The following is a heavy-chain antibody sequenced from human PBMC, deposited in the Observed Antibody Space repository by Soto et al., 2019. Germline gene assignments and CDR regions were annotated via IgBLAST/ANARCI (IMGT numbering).Heavy chain of an antibody. CDR3: AREGYYGSGSYYDY. CDR2: IYYSGST. J-gene: IGHJ4*02. D-gene: IGHD3-10*01. V-gene: IGHV4-31*03. Sequence: SETLSLTCTVSGGSISSGGYYWSWIRQHPGKGLEWIGYIYYSGSTYYNPSLKSRVTISVDTSKNQFSLKLSSVTAADTAVYYCAREGYYGSGSYYDYWGQGTLVTVSS. CDR1: GGSISSGGYY.